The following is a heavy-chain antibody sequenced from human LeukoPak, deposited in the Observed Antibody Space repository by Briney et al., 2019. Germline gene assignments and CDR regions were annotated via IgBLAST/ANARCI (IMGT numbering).Heavy chain of an antibody. V-gene: IGHV3-21*01. CDR3: ARIYSSSSSRGAFDI. J-gene: IGHJ3*02. D-gene: IGHD6-6*01. CDR1: GFTFSSYS. Sequence: GGSLRLSCAASGFTFSSYSINWVRQAPGKGLEWVSSISSSGGYIYYADSVKGRFTISRDNAKNSLYLQMNSLRAEDTAVNYCARIYSSSSSRGAFDIWGQGTMVTVSS. CDR2: ISSSGGYI.